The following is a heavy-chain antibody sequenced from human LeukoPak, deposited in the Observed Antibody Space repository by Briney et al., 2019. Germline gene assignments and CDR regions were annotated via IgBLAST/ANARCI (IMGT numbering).Heavy chain of an antibody. Sequence: GESLKISCKGSGYSFINYWIGWVRQMPGKGLEWMGIIYPGDSDTRYSPSFQGQVTISADKSISTAYLQWSSLKASDTAMYYCARQKRYYDSSGEDYYYYMDVWGKGTTVTVSS. D-gene: IGHD3-22*01. J-gene: IGHJ6*03. CDR1: GYSFINYW. CDR3: ARQKRYYDSSGEDYYYYMDV. CDR2: IYPGDSDT. V-gene: IGHV5-51*01.